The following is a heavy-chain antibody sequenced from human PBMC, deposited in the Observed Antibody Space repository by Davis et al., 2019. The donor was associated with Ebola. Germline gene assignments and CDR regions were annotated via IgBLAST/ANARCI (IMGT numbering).Heavy chain of an antibody. CDR2: ISSSSSYI. J-gene: IGHJ4*02. D-gene: IGHD2-21*01. CDR1: RFTFSSYS. V-gene: IGHV3-21*01. Sequence: GESLKISCAASRFTFSSYSMNWVRQAPGKGLEWVSSISSSSSYIYYADSVKGRFTISRDNAKNSLYLQMNSLRPEDTAVYYCARGIAVDQPWYWGQGTLVTVSS. CDR3: ARGIAVDQPWY.